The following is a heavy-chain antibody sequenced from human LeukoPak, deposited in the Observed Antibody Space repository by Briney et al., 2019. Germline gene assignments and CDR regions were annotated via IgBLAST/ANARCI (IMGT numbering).Heavy chain of an antibody. J-gene: IGHJ3*02. CDR2: IYYSGTT. D-gene: IGHD6-6*01. CDR3: ARRVTSSTSPRDAFDI. CDR1: GGSISSDY. Sequence: PSETLSLTCTVSGGSISSDYWSWIRRPPGKGLEWIAYIYYSGTTNYNPSLKSRVTISIDTSKNQFSLKLTSVTAADTAMYFCARRVTSSTSPRDAFDIWGQGTMVTVSS. V-gene: IGHV4-59*01.